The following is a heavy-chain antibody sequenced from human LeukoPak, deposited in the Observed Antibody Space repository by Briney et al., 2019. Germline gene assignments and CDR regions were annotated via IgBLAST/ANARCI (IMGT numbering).Heavy chain of an antibody. CDR3: ARDHRSMRAFDI. J-gene: IGHJ3*02. V-gene: IGHV1-18*03. CDR1: GYTFTSYG. Sequence: ASVKVSCKASGYTFTSYGISWVRQAPGQGLEWMGWISAYNGNTNYAQKLQGRVTMTTDTSTSTAYMELRSLRSADMAVYYCARDHRSMRAFDIWGQGTMVTVSS. CDR2: ISAYNGNT.